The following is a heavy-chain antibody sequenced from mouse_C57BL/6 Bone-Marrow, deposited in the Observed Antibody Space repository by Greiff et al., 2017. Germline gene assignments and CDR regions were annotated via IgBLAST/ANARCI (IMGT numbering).Heavy chain of an antibody. CDR3: ERWGGVADYYAMDY. CDR1: GYTFTNYW. Sequence: QVQLQQSGAELVRPGTSVKMSCKASGYTFTNYWIGWAKQRPGHGLEWIGDIYPGGGYTNYNEKFKGKATLTADKSSSTAYMQFSSLTSEDSAIYDCERWGGVADYYAMDYWGQGTSVTVSS. CDR2: IYPGGGYT. J-gene: IGHJ4*01. D-gene: IGHD1-1*01. V-gene: IGHV1-63*01.